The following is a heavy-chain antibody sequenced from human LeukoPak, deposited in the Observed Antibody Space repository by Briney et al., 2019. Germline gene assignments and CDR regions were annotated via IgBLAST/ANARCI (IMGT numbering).Heavy chain of an antibody. V-gene: IGHV3-66*01. Sequence: PGGSLRLSCAASGFTVGNNYMNWVRQAPGKGLEWVSLIYSGGTTYYADSVKGRFTISRDNSKNTLYLQMNNLRVDDTAVYYCARDPPAVATNTYGWGQGTLVTVSA. CDR1: GFTVGNNY. CDR3: ARDPPAVATNTYG. D-gene: IGHD6-13*01. J-gene: IGHJ4*02. CDR2: IYSGGTT.